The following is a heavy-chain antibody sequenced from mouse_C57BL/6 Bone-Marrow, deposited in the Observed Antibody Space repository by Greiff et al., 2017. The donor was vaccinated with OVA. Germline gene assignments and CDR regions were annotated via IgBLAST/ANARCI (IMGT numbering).Heavy chain of an antibody. Sequence: QVQLQQPGAELVMPGASVKLSCKASGYTFTSYWMHWVKQRPGQGLEWIGEIDPSDSYTNYNQKFKGKSTLTVDKSSSTAYMQLSSLTSEDSAVYNCARAYDGYYGFAYWGQGTLVTVSA. V-gene: IGHV1-69*01. CDR1: GYTFTSYW. J-gene: IGHJ3*01. CDR3: ARAYDGYYGFAY. CDR2: IDPSDSYT. D-gene: IGHD2-3*01.